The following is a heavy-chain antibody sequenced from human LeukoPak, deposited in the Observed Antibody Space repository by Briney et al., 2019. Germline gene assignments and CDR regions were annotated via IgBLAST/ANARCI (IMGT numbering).Heavy chain of an antibody. V-gene: IGHV4-59*08. CDR2: IYYSGST. CDR3: ARRGLGDAFDI. Sequence: SETLSLTCTVSGGSISSYYWSWIRQPPGKGLEWIGYIYYSGSTNYNPSLKSRVTISVDTSKNQFSLKLSSVTAADTAVYYCARRGLGDAFDIWGQGTMVAVSS. CDR1: GGSISSYY. D-gene: IGHD2-15*01. J-gene: IGHJ3*02.